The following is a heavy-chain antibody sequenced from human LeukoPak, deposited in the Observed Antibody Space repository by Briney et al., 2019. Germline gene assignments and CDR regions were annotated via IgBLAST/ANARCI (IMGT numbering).Heavy chain of an antibody. CDR3: ARGHIVVAPAAIRYYYYGMDV. J-gene: IGHJ6*02. V-gene: IGHV1-69*01. CDR1: GGTFSSYA. CDR2: IIPIFGTA. Sequence: PVASVKVSCKASGGTFSSYAISWVRQAPGQGLEWMGGIIPIFGTANYAQKFQGRVTITADESTSTAYMELSSLRSEDTAVYYCARGHIVVAPAAIRYYYYGMDVWGQGTTVTVSS. D-gene: IGHD2-2*02.